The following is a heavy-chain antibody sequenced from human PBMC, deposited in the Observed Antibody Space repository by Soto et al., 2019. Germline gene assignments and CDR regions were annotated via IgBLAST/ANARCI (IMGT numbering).Heavy chain of an antibody. J-gene: IGHJ4*02. CDR3: ARDWFGIDY. CDR2: INPYNGNT. Sequence: QVQLVQSGAEVKKPGASVKVSCKASGYTFTSYGISWVRQAPGQGLEWMGWINPYNGNTNYAQKLQGRVTMTTATPTNTAYMELRGLRSDATAVYYCARDWFGIDYLGQGTLVTVSS. D-gene: IGHD3-16*01. V-gene: IGHV1-18*01. CDR1: GYTFTSYG.